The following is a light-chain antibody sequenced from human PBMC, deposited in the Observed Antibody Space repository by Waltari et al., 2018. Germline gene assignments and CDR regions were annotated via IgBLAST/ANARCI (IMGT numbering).Light chain of an antibody. CDR3: QTGGHGTWV. Sequence: QHPKQGRRYVMKVNRDGRRTKGDAIPDRFSSSSSAAARYLTSSSLQAEDEADYYCQTGGHGTWVFGGGTKLTVL. CDR2: VNRDGRR. V-gene: IGLV4-69*01. J-gene: IGLJ3*02.